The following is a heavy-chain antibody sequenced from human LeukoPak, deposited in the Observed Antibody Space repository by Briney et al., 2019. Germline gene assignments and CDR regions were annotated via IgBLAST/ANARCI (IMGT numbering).Heavy chain of an antibody. D-gene: IGHD3-9*01. CDR2: LSGSGRAT. J-gene: IGHJ5*02. Sequence: GGSLGLACVASGFTFSSYNMIWVRQAPGKGLEWVSGLSGSGRATYYAHSVKGRFTISRENSKNTMFLEMNSLRVDDTAVYYCARQRVMLTGTGGTWIDPWGQGTLVTVSS. V-gene: IGHV3-23*05. CDR3: ARQRVMLTGTGGTWIDP. CDR1: GFTFSSYN.